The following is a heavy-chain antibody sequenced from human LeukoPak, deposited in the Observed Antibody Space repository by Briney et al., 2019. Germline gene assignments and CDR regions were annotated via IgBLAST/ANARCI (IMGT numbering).Heavy chain of an antibody. D-gene: IGHD5-12*01. CDR2: IYHSGST. CDR3: ARALRGAAFDY. V-gene: IGHV4-4*02. CDR1: GGSISSSNW. J-gene: IGHJ4*02. Sequence: SETLSLTCAVSGGSISSSNWWSWVRQPPGKGLEWIGEIYHSGSTNYNPSLKSRVTISVDTSKNQFSLKLSSVTAADTAVYYCARALRGAAFDYWGQGTLVTVSS.